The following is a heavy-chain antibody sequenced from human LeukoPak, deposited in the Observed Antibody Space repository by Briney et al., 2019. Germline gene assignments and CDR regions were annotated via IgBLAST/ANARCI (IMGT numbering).Heavy chain of an antibody. CDR1: GFTFTNYG. J-gene: IGHJ4*02. V-gene: IGHV3-23*01. D-gene: IGHD7-27*01. CDR3: VQDWAWGAFGY. CDR2: ITPDAGRT. Sequence: GGSLRLSCAASGFTFTNYGMNWVRQAPGKWLEWVSGITPDAGRTYYADSVKGRFTIYRDNSKNTVYLQMNSLGAEDTAVYYCVQDWAWGAFGYWGQGTLVTASS.